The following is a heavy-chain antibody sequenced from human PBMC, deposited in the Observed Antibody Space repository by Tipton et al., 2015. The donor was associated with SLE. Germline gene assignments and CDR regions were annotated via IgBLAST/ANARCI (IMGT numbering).Heavy chain of an antibody. CDR2: INHNHIGST. J-gene: IGHJ3*01. D-gene: IGHD6-6*01. V-gene: IGHV4-34*01. Sequence: PGKGLEWIREINHNHIGSTNYNPSLKSRVTMSVDTSKKQISLKLSLVTAADTAVYYCASAAYSSSSDGFDAWGQGTMVTVTS. CDR3: ASAAYSSSSDGFDA.